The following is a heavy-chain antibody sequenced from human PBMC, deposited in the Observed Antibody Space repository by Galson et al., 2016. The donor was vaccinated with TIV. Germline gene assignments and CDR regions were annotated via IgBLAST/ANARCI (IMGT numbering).Heavy chain of an antibody. J-gene: IGHJ4*02. V-gene: IGHV3-48*03. CDR1: GFTFSSYE. Sequence: CAASGFTFSSYEMSWVRQAPGKGMEWVSYISTSGSTTYHADSVKGRFTISRDNAKNSLYLQMNSLRAEDTAVYYCTRGGMIPYYWGQGTLVTVSS. D-gene: IGHD3-22*01. CDR3: TRGGMIPYY. CDR2: ISTSGSTT.